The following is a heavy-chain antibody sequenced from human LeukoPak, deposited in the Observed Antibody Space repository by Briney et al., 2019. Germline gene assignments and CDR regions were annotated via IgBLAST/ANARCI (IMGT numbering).Heavy chain of an antibody. CDR1: GFTFSNYG. Sequence: PGGSLRLSCVASGFTFSNYGMHWVRQAPGKGLEWVAFIRYDGSNKYYADSVKGRFTISRDNAKNSLYLQMNSLRAEDTAVYYCARGLYSSSWHDAFDIWGQGTMVTVSS. D-gene: IGHD6-13*01. CDR3: ARGLYSSSWHDAFDI. CDR2: IRYDGSNK. J-gene: IGHJ3*02. V-gene: IGHV3-30*02.